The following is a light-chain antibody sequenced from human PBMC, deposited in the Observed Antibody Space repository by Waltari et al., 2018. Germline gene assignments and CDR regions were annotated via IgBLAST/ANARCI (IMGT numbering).Light chain of an antibody. Sequence: QSVLTQPPSASGTPGQRVTISCSGSTSNIGSNTVNWYQQLPGTAPQPLTYKNNHRPSGVPDRISGSKSATSASLAISGLQSEDEADYYCASWDDSLNGLYVFGTGTKVTVL. CDR2: KNN. V-gene: IGLV1-44*01. CDR1: TSNIGSNT. CDR3: ASWDDSLNGLYV. J-gene: IGLJ1*01.